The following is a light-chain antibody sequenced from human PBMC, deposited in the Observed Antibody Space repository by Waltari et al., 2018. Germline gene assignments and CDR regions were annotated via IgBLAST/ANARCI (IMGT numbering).Light chain of an antibody. J-gene: IGKJ1*01. CDR2: HAS. V-gene: IGKV3-20*01. Sequence: EIVLTQSPGTLSLSPGARATLSCRASQGVGKYLAWYQQRHGQAPRLLLYHASIRATGIPDRFSGSGYGTDFSLTISRLEPEDFAVYYCQKYDFLPATFGQGATVEIK. CDR3: QKYDFLPAT. CDR1: QGVGKY.